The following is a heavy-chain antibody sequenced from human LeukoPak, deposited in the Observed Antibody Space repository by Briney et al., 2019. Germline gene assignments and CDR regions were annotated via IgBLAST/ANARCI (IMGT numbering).Heavy chain of an antibody. V-gene: IGHV5-51*01. D-gene: IGHD7-27*01. J-gene: IGHJ3*02. Sequence: GESLKISCKGSGYSFTTYWIGWVRQMPGKGPEWMGIIYPGDSDTRYSPSFQGQVTISADKSISTAYLQWSSLKASDTAMYYCARSQLGMFDAFDIWGQGTMVTVSS. CDR1: GYSFTTYW. CDR2: IYPGDSDT. CDR3: ARSQLGMFDAFDI.